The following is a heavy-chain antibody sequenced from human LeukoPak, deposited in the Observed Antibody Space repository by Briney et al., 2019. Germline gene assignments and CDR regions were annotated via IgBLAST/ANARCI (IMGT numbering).Heavy chain of an antibody. CDR1: GYTFTSYG. CDR2: ISAYNGNT. V-gene: IGHV1-18*04. J-gene: IGHJ4*02. Sequence: EASVKVSCKASGYTFTSYGISWVRQAPGQGLEWMGWISAYNGNTNYAQKLQGRVTMTTDTSTSTAYMELRSLRSDDTAVYYCARDLGGSCHSCGPYVYWGQGTLVTVSS. CDR3: ARDLGGSCHSCGPYVY. D-gene: IGHD2-15*01.